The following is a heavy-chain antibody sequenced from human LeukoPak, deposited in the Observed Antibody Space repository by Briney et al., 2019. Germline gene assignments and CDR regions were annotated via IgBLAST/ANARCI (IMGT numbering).Heavy chain of an antibody. CDR1: GRSVSSYY. D-gene: IGHD1-26*01. Sequence: SETLSLTCTVSGRSVSSYYWSWVRQPPGEGLGWIAYVYNSGSTNYNPSLKSRVTISVDRSKNQFSLKMNSVTAADMAVYYCVRDWEGFNFDIWGQGTMVTVSS. V-gene: IGHV4-59*02. CDR2: VYNSGST. J-gene: IGHJ3*02. CDR3: VRDWEGFNFDI.